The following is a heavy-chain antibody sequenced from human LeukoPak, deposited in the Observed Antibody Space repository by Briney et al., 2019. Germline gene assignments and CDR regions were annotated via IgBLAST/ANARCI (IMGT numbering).Heavy chain of an antibody. CDR3: ARGVSDYGDYYYYYYYMDV. J-gene: IGHJ6*03. CDR2: ISAYNGNT. CDR1: GYTFTSYG. V-gene: IGHV1-18*01. D-gene: IGHD4-17*01. Sequence: ASVKVSCKASGYTFTSYGISWVRQAPGQGLEWMGWISAYNGNTNYAQKLQGRVTMTTDTSTSTAYMGLRSLKSDDTAVYYCARGVSDYGDYYYYYYYMDVWGKGTTVTVSS.